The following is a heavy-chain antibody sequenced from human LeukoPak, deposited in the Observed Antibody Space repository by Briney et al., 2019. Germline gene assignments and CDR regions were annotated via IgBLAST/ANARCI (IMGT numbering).Heavy chain of an antibody. D-gene: IGHD1-1*01. J-gene: IGHJ4*02. CDR2: INHDGRET. CDR3: VRGDLDH. CDR1: GFTFSSYG. Sequence: GGSLRLSCAASGFTFSSYGMHWVRQAPGKGLEWVATINHDGRETYYVDSVRGRFTIFRDNAKNSMCLQMTSLRAEDAAVYFCVRGDLDHWGQGTLITVSS. V-gene: IGHV3-7*03.